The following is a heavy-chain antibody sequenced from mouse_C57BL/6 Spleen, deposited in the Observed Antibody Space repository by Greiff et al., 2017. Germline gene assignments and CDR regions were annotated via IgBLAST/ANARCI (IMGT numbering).Heavy chain of an antibody. CDR3: ARSSSGTGAY. D-gene: IGHD3-2*02. Sequence: VKLMESGAELVKPGASVKISCKASGYAFSSYWMNWVKQRPGKGLEWIGQIYPGDGDTNYNGKFKGKATLTADKSSSTAYMQLSSLTSEDSAVYFCARSSSGTGAYWGQGTLVTVSA. J-gene: IGHJ3*01. CDR2: IYPGDGDT. V-gene: IGHV1-80*01. CDR1: GYAFSSYW.